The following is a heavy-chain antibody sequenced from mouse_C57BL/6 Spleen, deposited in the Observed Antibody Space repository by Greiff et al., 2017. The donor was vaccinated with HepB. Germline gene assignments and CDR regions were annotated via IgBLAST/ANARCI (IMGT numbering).Heavy chain of an antibody. CDR2: IYPGDGDT. J-gene: IGHJ1*03. CDR3: ARRGSPYWYFDV. CDR1: GYAFSSSW. Sequence: QVQLQQSGPELVKPGASVKISCKASGYAFSSSWMNWVKQRPGKGLEWIGRIYPGDGDTNYNGKFKGKATLTADKSSSTAYMQLSSLTSEDSAVYFCARRGSPYWYFDVWGTGTTVTVSS. D-gene: IGHD1-1*02. V-gene: IGHV1-82*01.